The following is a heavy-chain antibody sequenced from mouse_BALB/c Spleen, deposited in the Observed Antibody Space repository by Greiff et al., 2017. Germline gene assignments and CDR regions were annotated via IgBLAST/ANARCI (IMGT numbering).Heavy chain of an antibody. J-gene: IGHJ1*01. CDR3: ARGGNYGYFDV. CDR2: IHPSDSET. Sequence: QVHVKQSGAELVRPGASVKLSCKASGYSFTSYWMNWVKQRPGQGLEWIGMIHPSDSETRLNQKFKDKATLTVDKSSSTAYMQLSSPTSEDSAVYYCARGGNYGYFDVWGAGTTVTVSS. V-gene: IGHV1-61*01. CDR1: GYSFTSYW. D-gene: IGHD2-1*01.